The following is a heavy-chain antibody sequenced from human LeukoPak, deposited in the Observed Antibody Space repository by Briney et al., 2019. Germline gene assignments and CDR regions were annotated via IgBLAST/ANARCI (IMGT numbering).Heavy chain of an antibody. D-gene: IGHD2-21*02. CDR1: GDTFINYG. CDR2: ISAYTGNT. CDR3: ASDCSSDCLSVDAFDV. J-gene: IGHJ3*01. V-gene: IGHV1-18*01. Sequence: GASVKVSCKASGDTFINYGISWVRQAPGQGLEWMGWISAYTGNTNSAQKFQGRVTMTTDTSTTTAYMELRSLRSDDTAVYYCASDCSSDCLSVDAFDVWGQGTMVTVSS.